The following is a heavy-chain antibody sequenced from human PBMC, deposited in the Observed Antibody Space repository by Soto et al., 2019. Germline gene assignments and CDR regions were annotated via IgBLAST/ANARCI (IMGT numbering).Heavy chain of an antibody. CDR1: SVSISSSGYF. J-gene: IGHJ4*02. CDR2: ISYSGST. V-gene: IGHV4-39*01. CDR3: MNYKSGWEY. Sequence: QLQLQESGPGLVQPSETLSLTCTVSSVSISSSGYFWGWVRQPPGKGLEWIGMISYSGSTYYSPSLNTRPTIPANTPKNQFSLRLSSVTAADTAVFHCMNYKSGWEYWGQGTLVTVSS. D-gene: IGHD6-19*01.